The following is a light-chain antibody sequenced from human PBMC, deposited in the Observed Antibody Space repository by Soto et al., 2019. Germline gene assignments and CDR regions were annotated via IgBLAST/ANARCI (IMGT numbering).Light chain of an antibody. CDR1: SSNIGNNY. CDR2: DNN. V-gene: IGLV1-51*01. CDR3: GTWDSSLSAWV. Sequence: QSVLTQPLSVSAAPGQKVTISCSGSSSNIGNNYVSWYQQLPRTVPKLLIYDNNARPSGIPDRFSGSKSGTSATLGITGLQTGDEADYYCGTWDSSLSAWVFGGGTKLTVL. J-gene: IGLJ3*02.